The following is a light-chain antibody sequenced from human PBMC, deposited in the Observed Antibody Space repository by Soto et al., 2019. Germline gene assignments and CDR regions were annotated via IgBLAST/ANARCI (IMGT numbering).Light chain of an antibody. CDR3: LQDYNYPYT. Sequence: IQMTQSPSSLSASVGDRVTVTCRASQGISSYLNWYQQKPGKAPKLLIYAASSLQSGVSSRFSGSGSGTDFTLTISSLQPEDFATYYCLQDYNYPYTFGQGTKVDIK. CDR1: QGISSY. CDR2: AAS. J-gene: IGKJ2*01. V-gene: IGKV1-6*01.